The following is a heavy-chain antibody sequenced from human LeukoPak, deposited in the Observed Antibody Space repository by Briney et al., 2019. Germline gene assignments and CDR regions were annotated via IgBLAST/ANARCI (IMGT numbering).Heavy chain of an antibody. V-gene: IGHV3-23*01. D-gene: IGHD2-2*01. CDR1: GFTFSSYA. CDR3: AKFRQKVVPAAPGDY. J-gene: IGHJ4*02. Sequence: PGGSLRLSCAASGFTFSSYAMSWVGQAPGKGLEWVSTISGSGGSTYYADSLKGRFTISRDNSKNTLYLQMNSLRAEDTAVYYCAKFRQKVVPAAPGDYWGQGTRVTVPS. CDR2: ISGSGGST.